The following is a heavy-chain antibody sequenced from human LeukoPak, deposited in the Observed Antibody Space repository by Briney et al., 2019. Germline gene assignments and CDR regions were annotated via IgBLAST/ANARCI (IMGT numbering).Heavy chain of an antibody. V-gene: IGHV3-21*01. CDR3: ARHRDWNGGFDY. J-gene: IGHJ4*02. Sequence: GGSLRLSCAASGFTFSSYTMSWVRQAPGKGLEWVSSITSSSSYIYYTDSVKGRFTISRDNARKSLYLQMNSLRAEDTAVYFCARHRDWNGGFDYWGQGTLVTVSS. CDR2: ITSSSSYI. D-gene: IGHD1-1*01. CDR1: GFTFSSYT.